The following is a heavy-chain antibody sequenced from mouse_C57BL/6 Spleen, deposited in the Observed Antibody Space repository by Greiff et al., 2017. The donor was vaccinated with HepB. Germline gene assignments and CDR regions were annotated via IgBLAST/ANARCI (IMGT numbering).Heavy chain of an antibody. Sequence: QVQLQQSGPELVKPGASVKISCKASGYAFSSSWMNWVKQRPGKGLEWIGRIYPGDGDTNYNGKFKGKATLTADKSSSTAYMQLSSLTSEDSAVYFCAYKTYYDYDGWFAYWGQGTLVTVSA. D-gene: IGHD2-4*01. CDR2: IYPGDGDT. V-gene: IGHV1-82*01. J-gene: IGHJ3*01. CDR1: GYAFSSSW. CDR3: AYKTYYDYDGWFAY.